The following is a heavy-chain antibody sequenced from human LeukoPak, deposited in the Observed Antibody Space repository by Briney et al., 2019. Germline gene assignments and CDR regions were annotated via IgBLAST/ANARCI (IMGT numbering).Heavy chain of an antibody. V-gene: IGHV1-18*01. CDR1: GYTFTSYG. CDR3: ARSSSGYGPRHYYYGMDV. CDR2: ISAYNGNT. Sequence: ASVKVSCKASGYTFTSYGIGWVRQAPGQGLEWMGWISAYNGNTNYAQKLQGRVTMTTDTSTSTAYMELRSLRSDDTAVYYCARSSSGYGPRHYYYGMDVWGQGTTVTVSS. J-gene: IGHJ6*02. D-gene: IGHD3-22*01.